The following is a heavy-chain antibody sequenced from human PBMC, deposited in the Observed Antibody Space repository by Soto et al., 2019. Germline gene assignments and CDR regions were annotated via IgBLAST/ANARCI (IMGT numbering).Heavy chain of an antibody. J-gene: IGHJ4*02. V-gene: IGHV4-39*01. CDR2: IYYSGST. D-gene: IGHD2-2*01. CDR1: GGSISSSSYY. Sequence: QLQLQESGPGLVKPSETLSLTCTVSGGSISSSSYYWGWIRQPPGKGLEWIGSIYYSGSTYYNPSLKSRATISVDTSKNQFSLKLSSVTAADTAVYYCARKKDIVVVPAATAYFDYWGQGTLVTVSS. CDR3: ARKKDIVVVPAATAYFDY.